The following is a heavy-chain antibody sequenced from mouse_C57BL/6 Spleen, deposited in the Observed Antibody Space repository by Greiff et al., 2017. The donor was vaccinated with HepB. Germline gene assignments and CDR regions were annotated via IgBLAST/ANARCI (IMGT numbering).Heavy chain of an antibody. V-gene: IGHV1-64*01. J-gene: IGHJ4*01. CDR3: ASYYGIYAMDY. Sequence: QVQLQQPGAELVKPGASVKLSCKASGYTFTSYCMHWVKQRPGQGLEWIGMIHPNSGSTNYNEKFKSKATLTVDKSSSTAYMQLSSLTSEDSAVYYCASYYGIYAMDYWGQGTSVTVSS. CDR1: GYTFTSYC. CDR2: IHPNSGST. D-gene: IGHD2-10*01.